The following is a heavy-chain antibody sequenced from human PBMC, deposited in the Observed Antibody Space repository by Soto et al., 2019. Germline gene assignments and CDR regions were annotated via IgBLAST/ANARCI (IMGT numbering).Heavy chain of an antibody. CDR3: ARGGDSSSSSYYYYGMDV. Sequence: SETLSLTCTVSGGSISSYYWSWIRQPPGKGLEWIGYIYYSGSTNYNPSLKSRVTISVDTSKNQLSLKLSSVTTADTAVYYCARGGDSSSSSYYYYGMDVWGQGTTVTVSS. CDR2: IYYSGST. J-gene: IGHJ6*02. D-gene: IGHD6-6*01. V-gene: IGHV4-59*01. CDR1: GGSISSYY.